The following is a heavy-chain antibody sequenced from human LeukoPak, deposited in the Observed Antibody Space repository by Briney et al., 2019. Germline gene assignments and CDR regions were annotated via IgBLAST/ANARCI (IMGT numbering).Heavy chain of an antibody. CDR3: AKDRMGALDAFDI. V-gene: IGHV3-48*01. J-gene: IGHJ3*02. CDR1: GFTFSSYS. D-gene: IGHD1-26*01. Sequence: PGGSLRLSCAASGFTFSSYSMNWVRQAPGKGLEWVSYISSSSSTIYYADSVKGRFTISRDNSKNTLYLQMNSLRAEDTAVYYCAKDRMGALDAFDIWGQGTMVTVSS. CDR2: ISSSSSTI.